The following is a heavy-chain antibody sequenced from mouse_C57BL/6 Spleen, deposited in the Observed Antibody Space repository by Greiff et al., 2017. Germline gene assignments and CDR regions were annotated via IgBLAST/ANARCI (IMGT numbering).Heavy chain of an antibody. V-gene: IGHV1-64*01. CDR2: IHPNSGST. Sequence: QVQLQQPGAELVKPGASVKLSCKASGYTFTSYWMHWVKQRPGQGLEWIGMIHPNSGSTNYNEKFKSKATLTVDKSSSTAYMQLSSLTSEDSAVYYCARSHGSSYVEYWGQGTTLTVSS. J-gene: IGHJ2*01. CDR3: ARSHGSSYVEY. D-gene: IGHD1-1*01. CDR1: GYTFTSYW.